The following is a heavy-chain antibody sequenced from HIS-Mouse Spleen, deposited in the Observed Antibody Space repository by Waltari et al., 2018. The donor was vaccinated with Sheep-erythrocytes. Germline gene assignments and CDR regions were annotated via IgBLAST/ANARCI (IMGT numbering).Heavy chain of an antibody. CDR1: GFTCSSDG. D-gene: IGHD2-8*01. J-gene: IGHJ3*02. Sequence: QVQLVESGGGVVQPGRSLRLSCAASGFTCSSDGMPRFRQAPGKGLEWVAVISYDGSNKYYADSVKGRFTISRDNSKNTLYLQMNSLRAEDTAVYYCAKGDAMVYDAFDIWGQGTMVTVSS. CDR3: AKGDAMVYDAFDI. CDR2: ISYDGSNK. V-gene: IGHV3-30*18.